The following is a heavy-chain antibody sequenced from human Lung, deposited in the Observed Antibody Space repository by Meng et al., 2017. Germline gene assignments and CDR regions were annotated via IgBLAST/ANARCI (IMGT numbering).Heavy chain of an antibody. CDR1: GYTFAAYW. Sequence: QVQRVQSVPEVKKPGASVKLSFKPSGYTFAAYWIHWLRQAPGQGLEWMGRIDPNNDHTQYAQNFQGRVTMTSDTSISTVYMELNGLRSDDTAVYYCARDEDISAAGKLFGDYWGQGTLVTVSS. D-gene: IGHD6-13*01. CDR2: IDPNNDHT. J-gene: IGHJ4*02. CDR3: ARDEDISAAGKLFGDY. V-gene: IGHV1-2*06.